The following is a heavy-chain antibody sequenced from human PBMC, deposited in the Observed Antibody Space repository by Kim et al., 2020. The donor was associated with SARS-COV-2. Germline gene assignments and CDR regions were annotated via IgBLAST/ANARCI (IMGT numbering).Heavy chain of an antibody. CDR2: INHSGST. CDR1: GGSFSGYY. V-gene: IGHV4-34*01. CDR3: ARKSLGRVFDY. J-gene: IGHJ4*02. Sequence: SETLSLTCAVYGGSFSGYYWSWIRQPPGKGLEWIGEINHSGSTNYNPSLKSRVTISVDTSKNQFSLKLSSVTAADTAVYYCARKSLGRVFDYWGQGTLVT. D-gene: IGHD7-27*01.